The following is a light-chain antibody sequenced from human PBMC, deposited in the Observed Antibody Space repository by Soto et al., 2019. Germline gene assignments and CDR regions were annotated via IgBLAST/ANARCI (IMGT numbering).Light chain of an antibody. Sequence: QSVLTQPASVSGSPGQSITISCTGTSSDVGAYNYVSWYQQHPGKAPKLMIHEVSKRPSGVSNRFSGSKSGNTASLTISGLQAEDEADYYCSSYTSSRTPYVFGTGTKLTVL. CDR2: EVS. CDR3: SSYTSSRTPYV. CDR1: SSDVGAYNY. V-gene: IGLV2-14*01. J-gene: IGLJ1*01.